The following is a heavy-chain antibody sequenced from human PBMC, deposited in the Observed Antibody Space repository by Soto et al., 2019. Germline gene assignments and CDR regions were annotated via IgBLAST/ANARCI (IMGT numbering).Heavy chain of an antibody. V-gene: IGHV3-33*01. D-gene: IGHD2-2*02. J-gene: IGHJ1*01. CDR3: AGNTPLFN. Sequence: QVQLVESGGGVVQPGRSLELSCEASGFNFNNYPMHWVRQAPGKGLEWVAVIWYDGTEKFYADSLKGRFTISRDNSKNTLFLQMNSLRAEDTAVYYCAGNTPLFNWGQGTRVTVSS. CDR2: IWYDGTEK. CDR1: GFNFNNYP.